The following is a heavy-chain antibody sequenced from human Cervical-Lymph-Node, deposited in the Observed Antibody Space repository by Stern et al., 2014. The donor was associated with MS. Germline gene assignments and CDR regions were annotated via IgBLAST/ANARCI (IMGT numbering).Heavy chain of an antibody. CDR2: IHPSGGSK. V-gene: IGHV1-46*01. J-gene: IGHJ6*02. CDR1: GYTFTSYD. CDR3: AREVAGHRLGMMDV. Sequence: VQLVESGAEVKKPGASVRVSCTASGYTFTSYDMHWVRQAPGPGLEWQGIIHPSGGSKSYAQKFQGRVTMTSATSTSPVYMELSSLRSEDTAVYYCAREVAGHRLGMMDVWGQGTTVTVSS. D-gene: IGHD6-19*01.